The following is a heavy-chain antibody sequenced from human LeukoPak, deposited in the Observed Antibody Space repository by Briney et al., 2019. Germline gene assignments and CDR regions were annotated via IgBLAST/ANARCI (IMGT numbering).Heavy chain of an antibody. CDR2: ISGSSSFT. V-gene: IGHV3-11*06. CDR3: ARENSGSYYFDY. D-gene: IGHD1-26*01. Sequence: GGSLRLSCAASGFTFSDYYMSWIRQAPGKGLEWVSYISGSSSFTKYADSVKGRFTISRDNAKNTLYLQMNSLRAEDTAVYYCARENSGSYYFDYWGQGTLVTVSS. CDR1: GFTFSDYY. J-gene: IGHJ4*02.